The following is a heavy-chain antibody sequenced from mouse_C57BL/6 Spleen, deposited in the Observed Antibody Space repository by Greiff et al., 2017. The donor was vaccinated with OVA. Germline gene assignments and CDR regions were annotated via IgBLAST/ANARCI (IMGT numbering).Heavy chain of an antibody. D-gene: IGHD2-3*01. V-gene: IGHV1-82*01. J-gene: IGHJ2*01. CDR1: GYAFSSSW. CDR3: ARNGYYV. Sequence: QVQLKQSGPELVKPGASVKISCKASGYAFSSSWMNWVKQRPGKGLEWIGRIYTGDGDINYNGKFKSKATLTADKSSNTAYMQLSSLTSEDSAVYFCARNGYYVWGQGTTLTVSS. CDR2: IYTGDGDI.